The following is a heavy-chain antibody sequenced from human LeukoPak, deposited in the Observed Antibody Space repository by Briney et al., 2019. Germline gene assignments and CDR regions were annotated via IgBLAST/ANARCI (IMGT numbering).Heavy chain of an antibody. J-gene: IGHJ4*02. CDR3: ATAGNYRFDY. CDR2: INPDGSTI. CDR1: GFTFSNYW. V-gene: IGHV3-74*01. Sequence: QPGGSLRLSCAASGFTFSNYWVHWVRQAPGKGLVWVSRINPDGSTINYADSVKGRFTISRDNAKNTLYLQMNRLRAEDTAVYYCATAGNYRFDYWGQGTLVTVSS. D-gene: IGHD1-7*01.